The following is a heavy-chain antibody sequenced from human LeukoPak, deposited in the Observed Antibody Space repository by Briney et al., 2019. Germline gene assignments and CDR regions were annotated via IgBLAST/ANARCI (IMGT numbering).Heavy chain of an antibody. D-gene: IGHD1-26*01. CDR1: GVSISRYY. J-gene: IGHJ6*02. CDR3: ASIGSGSYYDYYYYGMDV. CDR2: IYYSGST. V-gene: IGHV4-59*01. Sequence: SETLSLTCTVSGVSISRYYWSWIRQPPGKGLEWIGYIYYSGSTNYNPSLKSRVTISVDTSKNQFSLKLSSVTAADTAVYYCASIGSGSYYDYYYYGMDVWGQGTTVTVSS.